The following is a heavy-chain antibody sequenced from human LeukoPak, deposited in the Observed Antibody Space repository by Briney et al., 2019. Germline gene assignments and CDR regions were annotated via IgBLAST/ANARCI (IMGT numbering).Heavy chain of an antibody. CDR3: AKDLGRYRNNFFDY. D-gene: IGHD1-26*01. CDR1: GFTFSSIA. V-gene: IGHV3-23*01. J-gene: IGHJ4*02. CDR2: ISGSGGGT. Sequence: GGSLRLPCAASGFTFSSIAMSWVRQAPDKGLEWVSTISGSGGGTYYADSVKGRFTISRDDSKNTLYLQMNSLRADDTAVYYCAKDLGRYRNNFFDYWGQGNLVTVSS.